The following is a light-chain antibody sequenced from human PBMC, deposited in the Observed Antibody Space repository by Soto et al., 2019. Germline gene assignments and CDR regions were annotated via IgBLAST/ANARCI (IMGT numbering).Light chain of an antibody. Sequence: DVQMTQSPSSLSASVGDRVSITCRASRGIGTYLAWYQHKPGKVPKLLIYAASTLQSGVPSRFNGSGSGTDFTLTISSMQPEDVSTYYCQEYDSAICTFGPGTKLDIK. CDR3: QEYDSAICT. V-gene: IGKV1-27*01. CDR1: RGIGTY. J-gene: IGKJ3*01. CDR2: AAS.